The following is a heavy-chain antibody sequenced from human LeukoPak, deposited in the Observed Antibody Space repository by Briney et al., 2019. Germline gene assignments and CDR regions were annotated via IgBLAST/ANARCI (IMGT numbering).Heavy chain of an antibody. D-gene: IGHD2-2*01. J-gene: IGHJ5*02. CDR2: INHSGST. Sequence: SETLSLTCAVYGGSFSGYYWSWIRQPPGKGLEWIGEINHSGSTNYNPSLKSRVTISVDTSKNQFSLKLSSVTAADTAVYYCARGPYCSSTSCYLRGWFDPWGQGTLSPSPQ. CDR1: GGSFSGYY. CDR3: ARGPYCSSTSCYLRGWFDP. V-gene: IGHV4-34*01.